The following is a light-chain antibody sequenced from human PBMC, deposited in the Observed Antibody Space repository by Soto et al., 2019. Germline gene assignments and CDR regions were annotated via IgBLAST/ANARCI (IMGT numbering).Light chain of an antibody. CDR1: QGISSW. V-gene: IGKV1-12*02. CDR3: QQYKNWPFPSWT. CDR2: AAS. J-gene: IGKJ1*01. Sequence: DIQMTQSPSSVSASVGDRVTITCRASQGISSWLAWYQQKPGKAPKPLIDAASSLQSGVPSTFSGSGSGTEVTLTISRLQCEDFAVYYCQQYKNWPFPSWTFGQGTKVEIK.